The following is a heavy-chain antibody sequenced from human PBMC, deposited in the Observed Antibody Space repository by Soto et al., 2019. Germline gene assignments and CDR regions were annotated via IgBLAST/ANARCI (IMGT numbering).Heavy chain of an antibody. CDR1: GFTFNNYA. CDR3: AKGRGGSGSLTPRVDF. Sequence: EVQLLESGGGLVQPGGSLRLSCAASGFTFNNYAMTWVRQAPGKGLGGFSPISGGGDTTSYADSVKGRFTVSRDGSKNTLYLQMSSLRAEDTALYYCAKGRGGSGSLTPRVDFWGQGTLVTVSS. CDR2: ISGGGDTT. V-gene: IGHV3-23*01. J-gene: IGHJ4*02. D-gene: IGHD3-10*01.